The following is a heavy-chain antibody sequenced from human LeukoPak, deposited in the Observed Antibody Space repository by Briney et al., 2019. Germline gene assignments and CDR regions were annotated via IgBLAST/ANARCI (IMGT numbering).Heavy chain of an antibody. D-gene: IGHD3-3*01. V-gene: IGHV4-39*01. J-gene: IGHJ4*02. CDR3: ARHPPYYDFWSGYWSIEPFDY. CDR1: GGSISSSSYY. CDR2: IYYSGST. Sequence: SETLSLTCTVSGGSISSSSYYWGWIRQPPGKGLEWIGSIYYSGSTYYNPSLKSRVTISVDTSKNQLSLKLSSVTAADTAVYYCARHPPYYDFWSGYWSIEPFDYWGQGTLVTVSS.